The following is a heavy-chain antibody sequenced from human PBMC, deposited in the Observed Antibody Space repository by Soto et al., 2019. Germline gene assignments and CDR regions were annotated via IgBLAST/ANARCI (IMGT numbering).Heavy chain of an antibody. CDR3: TSTSTLGSGSWP. D-gene: IGHD3-10*01. J-gene: IGHJ4*02. Sequence: EVQLVESGGGLVKPGGSLRLSCAASGFTFSNAWMNWVRQAPGKGLEWVGRIKSRTDGGTTDYAAPVKGRFTFSREDSQNTVYLQMNSLKTEDTAVYYCTSTSTLGSGSWPWGQGTLVTVSS. V-gene: IGHV3-15*07. CDR1: GFTFSNAW. CDR2: IKSRTDGGTT.